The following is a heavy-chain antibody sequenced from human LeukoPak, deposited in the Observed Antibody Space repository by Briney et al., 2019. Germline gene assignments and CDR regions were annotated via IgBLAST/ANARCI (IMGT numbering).Heavy chain of an antibody. CDR3: ARGGLGSGSYTFFDY. CDR1: GYTFTVYY. Sequence: ASVTVSFTASGYTFTVYYMHWVRQAPGQGLEWMGWINPNSGGTNYAQKFQGRVTMTRDASTSTVYMELSSLRSEDTAVYYCARGGLGSGSYTFFDYWGQGTLVTVSS. CDR2: INPNSGGT. D-gene: IGHD1-26*01. J-gene: IGHJ4*02. V-gene: IGHV1-2*02.